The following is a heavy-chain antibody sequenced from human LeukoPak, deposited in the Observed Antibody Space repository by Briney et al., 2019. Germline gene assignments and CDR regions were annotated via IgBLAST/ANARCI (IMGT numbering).Heavy chain of an antibody. V-gene: IGHV5-51*01. CDR1: GYTFTSYW. J-gene: IGHJ4*02. D-gene: IGHD5-12*01. CDR3: ARHEGGYAASDY. CDR2: IYPGDSDT. Sequence: ASVKVSCKASGYTFTSYWIGWVRQMPGKGLEWMGIIYPGDSDTRYSPSFQGQVTISADKPINTAYLQWSSLKASDTAMYYCARHEGGYAASDYWGQGTLDTVSS.